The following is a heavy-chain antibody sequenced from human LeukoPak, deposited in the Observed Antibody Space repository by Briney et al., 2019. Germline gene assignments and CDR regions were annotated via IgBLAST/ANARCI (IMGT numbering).Heavy chain of an antibody. V-gene: IGHV4-39*01. D-gene: IGHD1/OR15-1a*01. J-gene: IGHJ4*02. CDR3: ARQTLLNIDY. CDR2: IYYSGGT. CDR1: GASISSSDRY. Sequence: SETLSLTCTVSGASISSSDRYWGWIRQPPGKGLEWIGTIYYSGGTYYNPPLKSRVTISVDTSKNQFSLKLSSVTAADTAVYYCARQTLLNIDYWGQGTLVTVSS.